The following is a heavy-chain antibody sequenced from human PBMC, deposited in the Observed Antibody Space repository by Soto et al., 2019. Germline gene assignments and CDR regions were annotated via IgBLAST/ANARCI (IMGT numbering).Heavy chain of an antibody. CDR2: ISGNGNNI. V-gene: IGHV3-23*01. CDR3: ARNGRGIAAAGTSFVYFDY. D-gene: IGHD6-13*01. CDR1: RFTFSSYA. Sequence: PGGSLRLSCAASRFTFSSYAMSWVRQAPGKGLEWVSAISGNGNNIYYPDSVKGRFTVSRDNSKNTLYLQMNSLRAEDTAVYYCARNGRGIAAAGTSFVYFDYWGQGTLVTVSS. J-gene: IGHJ4*02.